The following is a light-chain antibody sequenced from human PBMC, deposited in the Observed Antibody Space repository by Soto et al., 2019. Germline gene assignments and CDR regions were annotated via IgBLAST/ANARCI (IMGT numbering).Light chain of an antibody. CDR2: GAS. Sequence: EIVLTQSPATLSLSPCERATLSFRASQSISSNYLAWYQQKPGQAPRLLIYGASTRATGIPDRFSGSGSGTDFTLTISRLEPEDFAVYHCQQYDDSMTFGQGTKVDIK. CDR3: QQYDDSMT. J-gene: IGKJ1*01. V-gene: IGKV3-20*01. CDR1: QSISSNY.